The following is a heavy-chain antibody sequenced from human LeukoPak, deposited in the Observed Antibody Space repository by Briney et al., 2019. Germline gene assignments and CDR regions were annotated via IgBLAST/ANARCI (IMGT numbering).Heavy chain of an antibody. J-gene: IGHJ6*04. CDR2: IKQDGSEI. CDR3: AELGITMIGGV. Sequence: GGSLRLSCAASGLTFSTYWMSWVRQAPGKGLESVANIKQDGSEIHYVDSVKGRFTISRDNAKNSLYLQMNSLRAEDTAVYYCAELGITMIGGVWGKGTTVTISS. V-gene: IGHV3-7*01. CDR1: GLTFSTYW. D-gene: IGHD3-10*02.